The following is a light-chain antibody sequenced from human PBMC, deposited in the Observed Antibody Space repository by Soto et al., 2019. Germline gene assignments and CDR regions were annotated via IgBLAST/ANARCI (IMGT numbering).Light chain of an antibody. V-gene: IGKV1-5*01. CDR2: DAS. CDR1: QSISGC. CDR3: QQYNTYRT. Sequence: DIQVTQSPSTLSASVGDRVTITCRASQSISGCLAWYQQKPGKAPKLMIYDASSLESGVPSRFSGSGSGTEFTLTISSLQPDDFATYYCQQYNTYRTFGQGTKVEI. J-gene: IGKJ1*01.